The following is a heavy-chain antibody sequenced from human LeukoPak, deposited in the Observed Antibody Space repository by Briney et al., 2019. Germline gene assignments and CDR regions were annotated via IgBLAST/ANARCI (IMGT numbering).Heavy chain of an antibody. J-gene: IGHJ4*02. CDR3: ARVPLAGGGE. D-gene: IGHD3-16*01. CDR1: GFTFSSYS. Sequence: GGSLRLSCAASGFTFSSYSMNWVRQAPGKGLEWASSISSSSSYIYYADSVKGRFTISRDNAKNSLYLQMNSLRAEDTAVYYCARVPLAGGGEWGQGTLVTVSS. V-gene: IGHV3-21*01. CDR2: ISSSSSYI.